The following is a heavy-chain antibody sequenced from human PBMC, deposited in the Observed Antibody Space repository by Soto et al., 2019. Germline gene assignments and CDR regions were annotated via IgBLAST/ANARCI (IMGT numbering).Heavy chain of an antibody. CDR3: ARDAGHRPDYDFWSGSSGAFDI. J-gene: IGHJ3*02. CDR1: GGSISSSSYY. Sequence: SETLSLTCTVSGGSISSSSYYWGWIRQPPGKGLEWIGSIYYSGSTYYNPSLKSRVTISVDTSKNQFSLKLSSVTAADTAVYYCARDAGHRPDYDFWSGSSGAFDIWGQGTMVTVSS. CDR2: IYYSGST. V-gene: IGHV4-39*07. D-gene: IGHD3-3*01.